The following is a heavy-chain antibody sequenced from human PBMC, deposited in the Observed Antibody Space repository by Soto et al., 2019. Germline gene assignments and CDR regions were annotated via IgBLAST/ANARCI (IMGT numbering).Heavy chain of an antibody. J-gene: IGHJ4*02. CDR2: IIPIFGTT. V-gene: IGHV1-69*13. Sequence: SVKVSCKASGGIFSSYAITWVRQAPGQGLEWMGGIIPIFGTTNYAQKFQGRVTMTADESTTTMYLELRNLTFEDTAVYYCASNADCGGDCYSYWGQGTLVTVSS. CDR1: GGIFSSYA. CDR3: ASNADCGGDCYSY. D-gene: IGHD2-21*01.